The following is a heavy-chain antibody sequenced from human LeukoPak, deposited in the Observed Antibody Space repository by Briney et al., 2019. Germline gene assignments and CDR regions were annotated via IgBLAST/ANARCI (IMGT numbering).Heavy chain of an antibody. D-gene: IGHD5-24*01. CDR2: ISYDGSNK. J-gene: IGHJ4*02. CDR1: GFTFSSYG. V-gene: IGHV3-30*18. Sequence: GGSLRLSCAASGFTFSSYGMHWVRQAPGKGLEWVAVISYDGSNKYYAYSVKGRFTISRDNSKNTLYLQMNSLRAEDTAVYYCAKDVEMATTLGFDYWGQGTLVTVSS. CDR3: AKDVEMATTLGFDY.